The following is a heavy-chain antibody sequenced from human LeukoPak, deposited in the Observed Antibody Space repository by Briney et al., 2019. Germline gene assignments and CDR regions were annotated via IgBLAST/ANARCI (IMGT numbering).Heavy chain of an antibody. D-gene: IGHD5-12*01. CDR1: GFTFSSYA. Sequence: GGSLRLSCAASGFTFSSYAMHWVRQAPGKGLEWVAVISYDGSNKYYADSVKGRFTISRDNSKNTLYLQMNSLRAEDTAVYYCASDPYSGYDFQNNWGQGTLVTVSS. CDR2: ISYDGSNK. V-gene: IGHV3-30-3*01. J-gene: IGHJ4*02. CDR3: ASDPYSGYDFQNN.